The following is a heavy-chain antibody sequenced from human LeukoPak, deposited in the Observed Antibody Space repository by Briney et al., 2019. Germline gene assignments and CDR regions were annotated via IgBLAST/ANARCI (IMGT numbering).Heavy chain of an antibody. CDR1: GGSISSYY. CDR2: IYYSGST. CDR3: ARHYYDSSGYGLDYYYYMDV. J-gene: IGHJ6*03. D-gene: IGHD3-22*01. V-gene: IGHV4-59*08. Sequence: PSETLSLTCTVYGGSISSYYWSWIRQPPGKGLEWIGYIYYSGSTNYNPSLKSRVTISVDTSKNQFSLKLSSVTAADTAVYYCARHYYDSSGYGLDYYYYMDVWGKGTTVTVSS.